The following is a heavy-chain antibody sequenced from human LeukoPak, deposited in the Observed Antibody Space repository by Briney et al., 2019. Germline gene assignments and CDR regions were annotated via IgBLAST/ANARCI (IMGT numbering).Heavy chain of an antibody. CDR3: ARDKEVPAATLYYYYYGMDV. CDR1: GFTFSSYG. Sequence: GGSLRLSCAASGFTFSSYGMHWVRQAPGKGLEWVAVISYDGSNKYYADSVKGRFTISRDNSKNTLYLQMNSLRAEDTAVYYCARDKEVPAATLYYYYYGMDVWGQGTTVTVSS. V-gene: IGHV3-30*03. CDR2: ISYDGSNK. D-gene: IGHD2-2*01. J-gene: IGHJ6*02.